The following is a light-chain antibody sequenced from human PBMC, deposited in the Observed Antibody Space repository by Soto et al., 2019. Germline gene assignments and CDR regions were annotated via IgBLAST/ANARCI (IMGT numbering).Light chain of an antibody. CDR1: QSVSSK. CDR2: GAS. CDR3: QQYDNGPFT. V-gene: IGKV3-15*01. J-gene: IGKJ3*01. Sequence: EVVMTQAPATLSVSPGEGATLSCRASQSVSSKLAWYQQKPGQAPRLLIYGASTRATGIPARFSGSESGTEFALTISSLQSEDFAVYYCQQYDNGPFTFGPGTTVDIK.